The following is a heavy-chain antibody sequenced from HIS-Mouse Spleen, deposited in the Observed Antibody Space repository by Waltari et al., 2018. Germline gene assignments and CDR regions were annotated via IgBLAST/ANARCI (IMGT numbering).Heavy chain of an antibody. D-gene: IGHD6-13*01. J-gene: IGHJ2*01. V-gene: IGHV4-39*07. CDR1: GGSISSSSYY. CDR2: IYYSGST. Sequence: QLQLPESGPGLVKPSETLSLTCTVSGGSISSSSYYWGGIRQPPGKGREWLGSIYYSGSTYYNPSLKSRVTISVDTSKNQFSLKLSSVTAADTAVYYCAREIPYSSSWYDWYFDLWGRGTLVTVSS. CDR3: AREIPYSSSWYDWYFDL.